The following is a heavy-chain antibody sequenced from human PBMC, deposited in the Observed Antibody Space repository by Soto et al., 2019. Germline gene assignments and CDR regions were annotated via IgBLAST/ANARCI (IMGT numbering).Heavy chain of an antibody. V-gene: IGHV3-21*01. J-gene: IGHJ6*02. D-gene: IGHD6-6*01. CDR2: ISSSSYI. CDR1: GFTFSSYS. CDR3: ARASIADLYYYYGMDV. Sequence: LRLSFAASGFTFSSYSMNWVRQAPGKGLEWVSSISSSSYIYYADSVKGRFTISRDNAKNSLYLQMNSLRAEDTAVYYCARASIADLYYYYGMDVWGQGTTVTVSS.